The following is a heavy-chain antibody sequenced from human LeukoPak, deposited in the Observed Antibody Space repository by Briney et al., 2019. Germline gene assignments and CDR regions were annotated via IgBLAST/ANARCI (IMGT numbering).Heavy chain of an antibody. CDR2: ISGPGGST. CDR3: AKTGMDYDSSGYYYD. J-gene: IGHJ4*02. Sequence: GGSLRLSCAASGFTFSSYAMSWVRQAPGKGLEWVSAISGPGGSTYYADSVKGRFTISRGNSKNTLYLQMNSLRAEDTAVYYCAKTGMDYDSSGYYYDWGQGTLVTVSS. D-gene: IGHD3-22*01. CDR1: GFTFSSYA. V-gene: IGHV3-23*01.